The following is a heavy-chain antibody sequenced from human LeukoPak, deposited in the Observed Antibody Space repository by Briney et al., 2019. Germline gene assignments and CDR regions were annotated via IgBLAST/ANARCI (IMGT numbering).Heavy chain of an antibody. CDR2: ISAYNGNT. J-gene: IGHJ4*02. D-gene: IGHD2-2*01. V-gene: IGHV1-18*01. Sequence: ASVKVSCKASGYTFTSYGISWVRQAPGQGLEWMGWISAYNGNTNYAQKPQGRVTMTTDTSTSTAYMELRSLRSDDTAVYYCAREPTRSTSCYFCFDYWGQGTLVTVSS. CDR1: GYTFTSYG. CDR3: AREPTRSTSCYFCFDY.